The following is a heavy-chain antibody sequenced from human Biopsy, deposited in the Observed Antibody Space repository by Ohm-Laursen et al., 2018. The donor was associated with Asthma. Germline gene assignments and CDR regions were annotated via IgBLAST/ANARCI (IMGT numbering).Heavy chain of an antibody. J-gene: IGHJ4*02. Sequence: SLRLSCTASGFTFSSYAMHWVRQAPGKGLEWVAVISYDGSNKYYADSVKGRFTISRDNSKNRLYLQMNSLRAEDTAVYYCARDLHPTNHLGELSEGFDYWGQGTLVTVSS. D-gene: IGHD3-16*02. V-gene: IGHV3-30-3*01. CDR1: GFTFSSYA. CDR2: ISYDGSNK. CDR3: ARDLHPTNHLGELSEGFDY.